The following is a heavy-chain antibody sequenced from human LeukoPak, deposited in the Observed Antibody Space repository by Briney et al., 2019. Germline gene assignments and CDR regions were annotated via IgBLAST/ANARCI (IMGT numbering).Heavy chain of an antibody. CDR2: IYTTGST. J-gene: IGHJ5*02. V-gene: IGHV4-4*07. CDR1: GGSISSYY. D-gene: IGHD2-15*01. Sequence: SETLSLTCTVSGGSISSYYWSWIRQPPGKGLEWIWRIYTTGSTNYNPSLRSRVTTSVDTSKNQFSLRLSYMTAADTAVYYFSGAECSGGYCWRFDPWAQETLNTVST. CDR3: SGAECSGGYCWRFDP.